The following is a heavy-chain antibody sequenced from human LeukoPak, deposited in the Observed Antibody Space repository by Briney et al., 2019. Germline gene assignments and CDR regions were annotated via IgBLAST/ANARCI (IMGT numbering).Heavy chain of an antibody. V-gene: IGHV3-53*01. Sequence: PGGSLRLSCAASGFTVSSNYMSWVRQAPGKGLEWVSVIYSGGSTYYADSVKGRFTISRDNSKNTLYVQMNSLRAEDTAVYYCAKEQSYYDSSGYYDYWGQGTLVTVSS. CDR1: GFTVSSNY. D-gene: IGHD3-22*01. CDR2: IYSGGST. CDR3: AKEQSYYDSSGYYDY. J-gene: IGHJ4*02.